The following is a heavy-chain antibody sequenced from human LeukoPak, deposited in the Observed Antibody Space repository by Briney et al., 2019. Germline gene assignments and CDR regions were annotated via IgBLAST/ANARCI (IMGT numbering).Heavy chain of an antibody. D-gene: IGHD4-23*01. CDR3: ARDRGYSTFDY. J-gene: IGHJ4*02. Sequence: PGGSLRLSCAASAFTFSNYWMSWVRQAPGKGPEWVANIKEDGGEINYLDSVKGRFTISRDNAKNSVYLQMNSLRAEDTAVYYCARDRGYSTFDYWGQGTLAIVSS. V-gene: IGHV3-7*01. CDR1: AFTFSNYW. CDR2: IKEDGGEI.